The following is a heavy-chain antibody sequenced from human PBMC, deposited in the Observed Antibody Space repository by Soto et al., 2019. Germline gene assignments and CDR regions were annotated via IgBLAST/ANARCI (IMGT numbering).Heavy chain of an antibody. CDR1: GVSISIPNW. V-gene: IGHV4-4*02. CDR3: ASGKLYAFDI. J-gene: IGHJ3*02. CDR2: IDHSGAT. Sequence: QVQLQESGPGLVKPSGTLSLTCAVSGVSISIPNWWAWVRQAPGKGLEWIGEIDHSGATNYNTSLNSRVTISLDRSKNQFSLRLTSVAAADTAVYFCASGKLYAFDIWGQGTMVTVSS.